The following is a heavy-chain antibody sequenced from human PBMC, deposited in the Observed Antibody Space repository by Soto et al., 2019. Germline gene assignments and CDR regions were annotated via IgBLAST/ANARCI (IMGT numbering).Heavy chain of an antibody. CDR1: GFSFSSYA. J-gene: IGHJ5*02. CDR2: ISHDGINK. V-gene: IGHV3-30-3*01. CDR3: ARDMYSSDYFVKWFEP. D-gene: IGHD6-19*01. Sequence: QVRLVESGGGVVQPGRSLRLSCTASGFSFSSYAMYWSRQPPGKGLEWVAVISHDGINKHYADSVKGRVTVSRDNFNHSLDLQLNSLRGEDTAMYYCARDMYSSDYFVKWFEPWGQGTLVTVSS.